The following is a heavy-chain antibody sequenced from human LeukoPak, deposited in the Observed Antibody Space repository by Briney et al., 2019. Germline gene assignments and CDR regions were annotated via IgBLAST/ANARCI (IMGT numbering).Heavy chain of an antibody. CDR3: ARVGCGGDCLGYYYYYMDV. D-gene: IGHD2-21*02. CDR1: GGSISRYF. V-gene: IGHV4-59*01. CDR2: IYYSGSN. Sequence: SETLSLTCTVSGGSISRYFWSWIRQPPGKGLEWIGYIYYSGSNNYYPSLKSRVTISVDTSKDQFSLKLSSVTAADTAVYYCARVGCGGDCLGYYYYYMDVWGKGTTVTVSS. J-gene: IGHJ6*03.